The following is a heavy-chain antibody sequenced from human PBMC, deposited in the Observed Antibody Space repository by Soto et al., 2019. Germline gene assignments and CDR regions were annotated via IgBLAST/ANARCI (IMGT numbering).Heavy chain of an antibody. J-gene: IGHJ6*02. D-gene: IGHD3-10*01. CDR3: AKEPAVNYYGSGSPGGGMDV. Sequence: PGGTLRLSCAASGFTFSSYARSWVRQAPGKGLEWVSAISGSGGSTYYADSVKGRFTISSDNSKNTLYLQMNSLRAEDTAVYYCAKEPAVNYYGSGSPGGGMDVWGQGTTVTVSS. CDR2: ISGSGGST. CDR1: GFTFSSYA. V-gene: IGHV3-23*01.